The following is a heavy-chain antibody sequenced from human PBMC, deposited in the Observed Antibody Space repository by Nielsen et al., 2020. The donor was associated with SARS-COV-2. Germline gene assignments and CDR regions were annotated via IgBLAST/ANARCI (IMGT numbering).Heavy chain of an antibody. V-gene: IGHV4-39*01. J-gene: IGHJ4*02. CDR3: ARRGYSYGYGFNY. Sequence: WIRQPPGKGLEWIGSIYHSGSTYYNPSLKSRVTISVDTSKNQFSLKLSSVTAADTAVYYCARRGYSYGYGFNYWGQGTLVTVSS. D-gene: IGHD5-18*01. CDR2: IYHSGST.